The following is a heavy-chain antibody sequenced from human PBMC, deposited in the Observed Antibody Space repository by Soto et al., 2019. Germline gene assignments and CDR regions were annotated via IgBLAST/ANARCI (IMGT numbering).Heavy chain of an antibody. CDR2: IGPESGAT. V-gene: IGHV1-2*02. CDR3: GRGRSGQIVIFY. CDR1: GGTFTGHY. D-gene: IGHD3-3*02. Sequence: ASVKVSCKTSGGTFTGHYIHWVRQAPQQGPEWMGEIGPESGATRYAEKFRGRVTMTMDTSITTVYMELRNLSPDDTAVYYCGRGRSGQIVIFYWGQGTPVTVSS. J-gene: IGHJ4*02.